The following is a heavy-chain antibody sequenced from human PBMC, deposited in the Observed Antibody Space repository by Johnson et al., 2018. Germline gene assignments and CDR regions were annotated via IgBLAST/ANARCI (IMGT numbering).Heavy chain of an antibody. CDR1: GFTFSSYD. D-gene: IGHD3-10*01. V-gene: IGHV3-13*01. CDR3: AKSLWFGGHRGYYYYGMDV. Sequence: EVQLVESGGGLVQPGGSLRLSCAASGFTFSSYDMHWVRQATGKGLEWVSAIGTAGDTYYPGSVKGRFTISRENAKNSLYLQMNSLRAGEPAVYYCAKSLWFGGHRGYYYYGMDVWGQGTTVTVSS. J-gene: IGHJ6*02. CDR2: IGTAGDT.